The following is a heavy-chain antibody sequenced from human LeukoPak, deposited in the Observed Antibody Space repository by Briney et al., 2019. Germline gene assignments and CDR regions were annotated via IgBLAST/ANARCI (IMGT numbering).Heavy chain of an antibody. J-gene: IGHJ4*02. V-gene: IGHV3-7*01. CDR3: ARALYTTGWYPDYFDF. CDR2: IDRDGNGK. CDR1: GFTFSDYY. D-gene: IGHD6-19*01. Sequence: GGSLRLSCAPSGFTFSDYYMSWVRQAPGKGLEWVANIDRDGNGKYFVDSVKGRFPISRDNAEKSLYLEVNSLRAEDTAVYYCARALYTTGWYPDYFDFWGQGTLVTVSS.